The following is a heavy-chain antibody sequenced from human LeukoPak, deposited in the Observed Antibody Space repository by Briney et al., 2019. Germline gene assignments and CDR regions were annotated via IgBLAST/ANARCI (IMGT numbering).Heavy chain of an antibody. CDR3: ARGGCSSTTCPPEY. CDR1: GFTLSNYW. V-gene: IGHV3-21*06. CDR2: ISSSSSYI. J-gene: IGHJ4*02. Sequence: GGSLRLSCAASGFTLSNYWMHWVRQAPGKGLEWVSFISSSSSYIYYADSVKGRFTISRENAKNSLYLQMNSLRADDTAVYYCARGGCSSTTCPPEYWGQGTLVTVSS. D-gene: IGHD2-2*01.